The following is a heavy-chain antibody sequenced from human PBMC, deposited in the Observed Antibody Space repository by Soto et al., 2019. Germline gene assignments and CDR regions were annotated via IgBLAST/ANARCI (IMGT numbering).Heavy chain of an antibody. Sequence: QGQLVQSGAEVKKPGASVKVSCTASGNTFTNFGVTWVRQAPGQGLEWMGWISAYTDDPHYAQKFQGRVTMTIDTSTITAYLALRSLTSDDSAVYYCARVIPGAEAWFDTWGQGTLVTVSS. CDR2: ISAYTDDP. D-gene: IGHD2-2*01. J-gene: IGHJ5*02. CDR1: GNTFTNFG. CDR3: ARVIPGAEAWFDT. V-gene: IGHV1-18*01.